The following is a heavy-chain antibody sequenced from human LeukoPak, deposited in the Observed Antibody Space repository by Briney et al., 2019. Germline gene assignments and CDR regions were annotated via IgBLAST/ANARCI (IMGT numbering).Heavy chain of an antibody. V-gene: IGHV3-23*01. CDR2: ISGSGDST. D-gene: IGHD1-7*01. Sequence: GGSLRLSCAASGFTFSSYAMSWVRQAPGKGLEWVSAISGSGDSTYYADSVKGRFTISRDNSKNTLHLQMNSLRAEDTAVYYCAKDRARGGTTDFNYWGQGTLVTVSS. CDR1: GFTFSSYA. J-gene: IGHJ4*02. CDR3: AKDRARGGTTDFNY.